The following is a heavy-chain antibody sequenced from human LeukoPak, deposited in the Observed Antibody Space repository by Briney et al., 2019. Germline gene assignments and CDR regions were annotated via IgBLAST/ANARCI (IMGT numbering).Heavy chain of an antibody. CDR1: GGSFSGYY. Sequence: PSETLSLTCAVYGGSFSGYYWSWIRQPPGKGLEWIGEINHSGSTNYNPSLKSRVTISVDTSKNQFSLKLSSVTAADTAVYYCANLYYCSSTSCYEDYWGQGTLVTVSS. CDR3: ANLYYCSSTSCYEDY. D-gene: IGHD2-2*01. CDR2: INHSGST. J-gene: IGHJ4*02. V-gene: IGHV4-34*01.